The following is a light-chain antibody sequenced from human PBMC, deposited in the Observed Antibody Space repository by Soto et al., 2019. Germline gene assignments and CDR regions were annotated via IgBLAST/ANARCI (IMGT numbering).Light chain of an antibody. V-gene: IGLV2-14*03. CDR1: SSDIGGYNY. J-gene: IGLJ2*01. CDR3: SSYTSSSTLV. Sequence: QSALTQPASVSGSPGQSITISCNGTSSDIGGYNYVSWYQHHPGKAPKLMIYDVSNRPSGASNRFSASKSGNTASLTISGLQAEDEADYYCSSYTSSSTLVFGGGTKVTVL. CDR2: DVS.